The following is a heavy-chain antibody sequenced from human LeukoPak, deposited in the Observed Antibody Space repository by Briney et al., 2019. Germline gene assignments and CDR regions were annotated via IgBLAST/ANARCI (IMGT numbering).Heavy chain of an antibody. CDR3: ARDRGIGVILTEDHWFDP. CDR1: GDCMRSSDD. D-gene: IGHD3-10*01. J-gene: IGHJ5*02. Sequence: AETLSLLCPVSGDCMRSSDDWGWIRQPPGKGLEGIGSVYVSGSTFYSPSRKSRVTISVDTSKNQFSLKLSSVTAADTAVYYCARDRGIGVILTEDHWFDPWGQGTLVTVSS. CDR2: VYVSGST. V-gene: IGHV4-38-2*02.